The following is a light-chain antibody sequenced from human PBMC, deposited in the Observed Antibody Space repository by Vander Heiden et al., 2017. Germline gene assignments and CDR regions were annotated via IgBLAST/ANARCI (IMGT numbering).Light chain of an antibody. CDR3: MIWPSNAVI. CDR1: SDINVGSYN. J-gene: IGLJ2*01. V-gene: IGLV5-37*01. Sequence: QPVLTQPPSSSASPGESARLTCALPSDINVGSYNIYWYQQKPGSPPRYLLYYYSDSDKDQGSGVPSRFSGSKDIAANTGILLISGLQSEDEADYYCMIWPSNAVIFGGGTKLTVL. CDR2: YYSDSDK.